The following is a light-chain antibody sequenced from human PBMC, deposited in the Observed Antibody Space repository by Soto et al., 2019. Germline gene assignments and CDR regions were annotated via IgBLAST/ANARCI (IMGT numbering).Light chain of an antibody. CDR2: EVS. Sequence: QSALTQPPSASGSPGQSVTISCTGTSSDVGGYNYVSWYQQHPGKAPKLMIYEVSKRPSGVPDRFSGSKSGNTASLTVSGLQAEYEADYYCSSYAGSNNLGVFGTGTKVPVL. V-gene: IGLV2-8*01. CDR1: SSDVGGYNY. CDR3: SSYAGSNNLGV. J-gene: IGLJ1*01.